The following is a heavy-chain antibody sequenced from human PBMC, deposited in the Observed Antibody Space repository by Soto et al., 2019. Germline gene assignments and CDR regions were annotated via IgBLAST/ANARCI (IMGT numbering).Heavy chain of an antibody. CDR2: IYYSGST. CDR3: ARDLVLQGEAYGMDV. V-gene: IGHV4-31*03. D-gene: IGHD2-15*01. CDR1: GGSISSGGYY. J-gene: IGHJ6*02. Sequence: PSETLSLTCTVSGGSISSGGYYWSWIRQHPGKGLEWIGYIYYSGSTYYNPSLKSRVTISVDTSKNQFSLKLSSVTAADTAVYYCARDLVLQGEAYGMDVWGQGTTVTVSS.